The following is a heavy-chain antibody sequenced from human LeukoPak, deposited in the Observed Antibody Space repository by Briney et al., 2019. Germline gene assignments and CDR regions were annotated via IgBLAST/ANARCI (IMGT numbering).Heavy chain of an antibody. CDR1: GASITAVY. CDR2: IFHTGIT. D-gene: IGHD2-21*01. J-gene: IGHJ4*02. CDR3: ARFARVPDS. V-gene: IGHV4-59*01. Sequence: SETLSLTCSVSGASITAVYWAWIRQPPGKGLEYSGYIFHTGITKSSPALTRRGNLSIGTTKHQFSLRLTSVTAAATARYYCARFARVPDSWGQGILVTVSS.